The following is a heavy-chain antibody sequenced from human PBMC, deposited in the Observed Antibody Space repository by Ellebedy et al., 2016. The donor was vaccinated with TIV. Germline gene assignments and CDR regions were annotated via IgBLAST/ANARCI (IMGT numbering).Heavy chain of an antibody. Sequence: ASVKVSCXASGYTFIDCGIHWVRQAPGQGLDWVGRIHPNSGDTYYAQKFQGRVTMTRDTSISTVYMELSSLTSDDTAVYYCARDFYGSYEYWGQGTLVTVSS. CDR2: IHPNSGDT. V-gene: IGHV1-2*02. J-gene: IGHJ4*02. D-gene: IGHD1-26*01. CDR3: ARDFYGSYEY. CDR1: GYTFIDCG.